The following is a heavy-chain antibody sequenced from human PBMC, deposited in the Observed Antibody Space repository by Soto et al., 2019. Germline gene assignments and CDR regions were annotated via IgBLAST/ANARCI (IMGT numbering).Heavy chain of an antibody. CDR3: EREVVAITNFIDY. CDR1: GASISRGHYY. V-gene: IGHV4-31*02. D-gene: IGHD5-12*01. J-gene: IGHJ4*02. CDR2: IYTSGTT. Sequence: QVQLQESGPGLVKPSQTLSLTCSVSGASISRGHYYWSWIRQLPGKGLEWIGYIYTSGTTFYNPYLKSRVTISIDTSKNRFSLNLTSVTAADTALYYCEREVVAITNFIDYWGQGTLVTVSS.